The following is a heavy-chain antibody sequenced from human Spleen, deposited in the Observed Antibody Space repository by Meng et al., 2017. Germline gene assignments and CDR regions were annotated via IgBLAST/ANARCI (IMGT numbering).Heavy chain of an antibody. V-gene: IGHV3-21*04. J-gene: IGHJ4*02. Sequence: GESLKISCAASGFTFSSYEMNWVRQAPGKGLEWVSSISSSSSYIYYADSVKGRFTISRDNAKNSLYLQMNSLRAEDTALYYCAKDSGDGYNFRPLDYWGQGTLVTVSS. D-gene: IGHD5-24*01. CDR3: AKDSGDGYNFRPLDY. CDR2: ISSSSSYI. CDR1: GFTFSSYE.